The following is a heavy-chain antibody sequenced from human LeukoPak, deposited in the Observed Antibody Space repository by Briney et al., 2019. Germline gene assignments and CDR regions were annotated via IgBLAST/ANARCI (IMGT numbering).Heavy chain of an antibody. CDR1: GFTFSSYG. D-gene: IGHD3-3*01. CDR2: IWYDGSNK. J-gene: IGHJ4*02. CDR3: ARGRFLEWLLNYFDY. Sequence: PGGSLSLSCAASGFTFSSYGMTWVRRAPGKGLEWVAVIWYDGSNKYYADSVKGRFTISRDNSKDTLYLQMNSLRAEDTAVYYCARGRFLEWLLNYFDYWGQGTLVTVSS. V-gene: IGHV3-33*01.